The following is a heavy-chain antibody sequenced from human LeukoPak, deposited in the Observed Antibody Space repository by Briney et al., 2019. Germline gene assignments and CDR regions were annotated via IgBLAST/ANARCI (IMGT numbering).Heavy chain of an antibody. CDR2: IYHSGST. CDR1: GGSISSYY. J-gene: IGHJ5*02. D-gene: IGHD2-2*01. V-gene: IGHV4-38-2*02. Sequence: SETLSLTCTVSGGSISSYYWSWIRQFPGKGLEWIGSIYHSGSTYYNPSLKGRVTISVDTSKNQFSLKLSSVTAADTAVYYCARAPYCSSTSCINWFVPWGQGTLVTVSS. CDR3: ARAPYCSSTSCINWFVP.